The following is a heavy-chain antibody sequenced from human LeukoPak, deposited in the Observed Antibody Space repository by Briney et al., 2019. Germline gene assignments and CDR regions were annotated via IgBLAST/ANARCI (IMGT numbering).Heavy chain of an antibody. J-gene: IGHJ4*02. V-gene: IGHV4-59*08. CDR2: IHYSGST. CDR1: GGSVNSYS. Sequence: SETLSLTCTVSGGSVNSYSWSCIRQPPGKGLEWIGYIHYSGSTKYNPSLKSRVTISVDTSKNQFSLKLSSVTAADTAVYYCARWYSSGWAFDYWGQGTLVTVSS. CDR3: ARWYSSGWAFDY. D-gene: IGHD6-19*01.